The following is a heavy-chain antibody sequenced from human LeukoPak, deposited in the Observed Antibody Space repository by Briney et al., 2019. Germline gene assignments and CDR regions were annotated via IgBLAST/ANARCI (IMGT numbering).Heavy chain of an antibody. CDR3: ATSSAWSHFDH. J-gene: IGHJ4*02. CDR1: GFSVSSNY. D-gene: IGHD6-19*01. CDR2: LYSGGSI. V-gene: IGHV3-53*01. Sequence: GGSLRLSCAASGFSVSSNYMSWVRQAPGKGLEWVSILYSGGSIYYADYVKGRFTISRDTSKNTLYLQMNSLRPEDTAKYYCATSSAWSHFDHWGQGTLVSVSS.